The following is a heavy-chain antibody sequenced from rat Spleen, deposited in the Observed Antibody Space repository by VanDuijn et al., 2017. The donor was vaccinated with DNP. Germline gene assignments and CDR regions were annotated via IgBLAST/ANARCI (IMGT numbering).Heavy chain of an antibody. CDR1: GFSLTSYG. CDR3: MSVAMNA. Sequence: QVQLKESGPGLVQPSQTLSLTCTVSGFSLTSYGVNWVRQPPGKGLEWIGAVSSGGNTHYNSVLKSRLSVSRDTSKSQVFLNMNSLQTEDTSIYYCMSVAMNAWGQGTSVTVSS. V-gene: IGHV2S8*01. J-gene: IGHJ4*01. CDR2: VSSGGNT.